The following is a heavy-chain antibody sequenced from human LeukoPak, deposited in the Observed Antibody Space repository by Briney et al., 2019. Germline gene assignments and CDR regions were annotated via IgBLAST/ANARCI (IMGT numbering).Heavy chain of an antibody. V-gene: IGHV3-23*01. CDR1: GFTFSSYA. CDR2: ISGSGGST. CDR3: AKESVWDYGGTDYFDY. Sequence: TGGSLRLSCAASGFTFSSYAMSWVRQAPGKGLEWVSAISGSGGSTYYADSVKGRFTISRDNSKNTLYLQMNSLRAEDTAVYYCAKESVWDYGGTDYFDYWGQGTLVTVSS. J-gene: IGHJ4*02. D-gene: IGHD4-23*01.